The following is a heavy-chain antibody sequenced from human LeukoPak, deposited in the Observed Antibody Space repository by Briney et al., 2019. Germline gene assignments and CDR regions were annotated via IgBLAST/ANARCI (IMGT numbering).Heavy chain of an antibody. V-gene: IGHV3-48*04. J-gene: IGHJ3*02. CDR3: ARGPYSAFDI. CDR1: GFTFNNFG. CDR2: ISSFGGTI. Sequence: PGGSLRLSCTASGFTFNNFGMSWVRQAPGKGLEWVSYISSFGGTIYYADSVKGRFTISRDNAKNSLYLQMNSLRAEDTAVYYCARGPYSAFDIWGQGTMVTVSS. D-gene: IGHD3-16*01.